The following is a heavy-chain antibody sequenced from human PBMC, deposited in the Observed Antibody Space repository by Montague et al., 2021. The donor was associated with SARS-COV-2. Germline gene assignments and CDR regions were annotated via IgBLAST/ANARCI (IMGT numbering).Heavy chain of an antibody. Sequence: PALVKPTQTLTLTCTFSGFSLNTSGMCVSWIRQPPGKALEWLALXXWDEDQYYSTSLKTRLTISKGTSKNQVVLTMTNMDPIDTATYYCARSYGDYRDSYFDYWGQGTLVTVSS. J-gene: IGHJ4*02. D-gene: IGHD4-17*01. CDR2: XXWDEDQ. CDR3: ARSYGDYRDSYFDY. V-gene: IGHV2-70*01. CDR1: GFSLNTSGMC.